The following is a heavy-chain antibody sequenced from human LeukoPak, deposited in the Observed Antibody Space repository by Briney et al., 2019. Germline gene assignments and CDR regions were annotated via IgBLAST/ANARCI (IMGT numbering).Heavy chain of an antibody. V-gene: IGHV3-23*01. CDR2: TSGSGGST. Sequence: GGSLRLSCAASGFTFSSYAMSWVRQAPGKGLEWVSATSGSGGSTYYADSEKGRFTISRDNSKNTLYLQMNSLRAEDTAVYYCAKVYYYGMDVWGQGTTVTVSS. CDR1: GFTFSSYA. CDR3: AKVYYYGMDV. J-gene: IGHJ6*02.